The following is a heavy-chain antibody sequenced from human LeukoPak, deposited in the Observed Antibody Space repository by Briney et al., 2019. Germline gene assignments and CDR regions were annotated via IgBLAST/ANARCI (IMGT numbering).Heavy chain of an antibody. D-gene: IGHD1-14*01. CDR2: ISGSSGRT. CDR1: GFTFSTYA. Sequence: GGSLRLSCAASGFTFSTYAMNWVRQAPGKGLEWVLAISGSSGRTYYADFVKGRFTISRDNSKNTLYLQMNSLRAGDTAIYCCAKPARTDYTDYWGQGTLVTVSS. J-gene: IGHJ4*02. V-gene: IGHV3-23*01. CDR3: AKPARTDYTDY.